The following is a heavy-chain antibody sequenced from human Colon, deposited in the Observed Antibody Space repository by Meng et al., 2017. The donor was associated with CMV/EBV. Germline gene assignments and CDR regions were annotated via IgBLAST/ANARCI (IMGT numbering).Heavy chain of an antibody. CDR3: ARGDYDFWGGY. D-gene: IGHD3-3*01. J-gene: IGHJ4*02. Sequence: GGSLRLSCSASGFTFSMFSTYEMNWVRQAPGKGLEWIASISSSGGSTYYADSVKGRFTISRDNAKNSLYLQMNSLRAGDTAVYYCARGDYDFWGGYWGQGTLVTGSS. CDR2: ISSSGGST. V-gene: IGHV3-48*03. CDR1: GFTFS.